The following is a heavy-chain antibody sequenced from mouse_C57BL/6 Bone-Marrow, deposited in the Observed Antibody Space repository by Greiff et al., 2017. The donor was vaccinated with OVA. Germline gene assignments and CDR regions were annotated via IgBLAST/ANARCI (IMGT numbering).Heavy chain of an antibody. Sequence: EVQLQQSGPELVKPGASVKMSCKASGYTFTDYNMHWVKQSHGKSLEWIGYINPNNGGTSYNQKFKGKATLTVNKSSSTAYMELRSLTSEDSAVYYCASITTVVERDAMDYWGQGTSVTVSS. CDR2: INPNNGGT. D-gene: IGHD1-1*01. V-gene: IGHV1-22*01. J-gene: IGHJ4*01. CDR3: ASITTVVERDAMDY. CDR1: GYTFTDYN.